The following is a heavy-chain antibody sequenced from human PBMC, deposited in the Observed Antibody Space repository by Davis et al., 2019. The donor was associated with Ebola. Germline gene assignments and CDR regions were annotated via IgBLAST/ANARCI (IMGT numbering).Heavy chain of an antibody. Sequence: KVSCKASGYTFTSYAMHWVRQMPGKGLEWMGIIYPGDSDTRYSPSFQGQVTISADKSISTAYLQRSSLKASDTAMYYCARHLYSSSWFNWFDPWGQGTLVTVSS. D-gene: IGHD6-13*01. CDR3: ARHLYSSSWFNWFDP. V-gene: IGHV5-51*01. CDR1: GYTFTSYA. CDR2: IYPGDSDT. J-gene: IGHJ5*02.